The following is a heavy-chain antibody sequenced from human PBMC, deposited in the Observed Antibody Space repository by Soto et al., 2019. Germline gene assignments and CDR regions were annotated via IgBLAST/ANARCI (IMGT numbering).Heavy chain of an antibody. CDR1: GYTLTSYG. CDR2: ISAYNGNT. D-gene: IGHD1-26*01. J-gene: IGHJ5*02. Sequence: ASVKGSCKASGYTLTSYGISWGRQAPGQGLEWMGCISAYNGNTNYAQKLQGRVTMTTDTSTSTAYMELRSLRSDDTAVYYCATSGGVAATTRGWFDPSGQGTLVTVSS. CDR3: ATSGGVAATTRGWFDP. V-gene: IGHV1-18*01.